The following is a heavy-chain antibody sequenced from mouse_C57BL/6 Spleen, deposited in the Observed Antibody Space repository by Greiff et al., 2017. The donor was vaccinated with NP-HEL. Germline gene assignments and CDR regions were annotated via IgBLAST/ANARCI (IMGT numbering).Heavy chain of an antibody. CDR3: TGGGLRNYFDY. J-gene: IGHJ2*01. CDR1: GYTFTDYE. CDR2: IDPETGGT. V-gene: IGHV1-15*01. Sequence: QVQLQQSGAELVRPGASVTLSCKASGYTFTDYEMHWVKQTPVHGLEWIGAIDPETGGTAYNQKFKGKAILTADKSSSTAYMELRSLTSEDSAVYYCTGGGLRNYFDYGGQGTTLTVSS. D-gene: IGHD2-4*01.